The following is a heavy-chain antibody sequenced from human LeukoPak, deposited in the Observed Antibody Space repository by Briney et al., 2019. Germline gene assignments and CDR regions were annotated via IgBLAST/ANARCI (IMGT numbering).Heavy chain of an antibody. CDR3: ARGSDYSGYSGYGNWFDP. V-gene: IGHV4-4*02. Sequence: SGTLSLTCAVSGGSISSSNWWSWVRQPPGKGLEWIGEIYHSGSTNYNPSLKSRVTISVDKSKNQFSLKLSSVTAADTAVYYCARGSDYSGYSGYGNWFDPWGQGTLVTVSS. CDR2: IYHSGST. D-gene: IGHD5-12*01. CDR1: GGSISSSNW. J-gene: IGHJ5*02.